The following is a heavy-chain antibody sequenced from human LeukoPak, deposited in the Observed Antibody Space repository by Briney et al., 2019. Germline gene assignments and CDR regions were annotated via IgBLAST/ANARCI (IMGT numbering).Heavy chain of an antibody. Sequence: SVKVPCKASGYTFTGYYMHWVRQAPGQGLEWIGGIIPIFGTANYAQKFQGRVTITADKSTSTAYMELSSLRSEDTAVYYCARGPFGGTVVIYYFDYWGQGTLVTVSS. V-gene: IGHV1-69*06. J-gene: IGHJ4*02. CDR1: GYTFTGYY. CDR2: IIPIFGTA. CDR3: ARGPFGGTVVIYYFDY. D-gene: IGHD4-23*01.